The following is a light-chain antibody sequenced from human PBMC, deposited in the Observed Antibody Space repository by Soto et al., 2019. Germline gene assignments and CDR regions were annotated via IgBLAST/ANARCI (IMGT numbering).Light chain of an antibody. CDR2: GSS. CDR1: QSVSNK. J-gene: IGKJ1*01. V-gene: IGKV3-15*01. CDR3: EHYNDWPPTWT. Sequence: ELVMTQSPATLSVSPGERATLSCRASQSVSNKLVWYQQKPGQAPRVLIYGSSTRATGIPARFSASGSGTEFTLTITSLQSDDFAFYYCEHYNDWPPTWTFGQGTRVEIK.